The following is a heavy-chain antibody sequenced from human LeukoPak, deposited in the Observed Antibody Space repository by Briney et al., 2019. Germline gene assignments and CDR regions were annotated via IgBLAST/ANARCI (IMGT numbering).Heavy chain of an antibody. V-gene: IGHV4-39*07. CDR3: ARAHAFWYHPENQNWFDP. Sequence: PSETLSLTCTVSGGSISSSSYYWGWIRQPPGKGLEWIGSIYYSGSTYYNPSLKSRVTISVDTSKNQFSLKLSSVTAADTAVYYCARAHAFWYHPENQNWFDPWGQGTLVTVSS. D-gene: IGHD1-14*01. CDR1: GGSISSSSYY. CDR2: IYYSGST. J-gene: IGHJ5*02.